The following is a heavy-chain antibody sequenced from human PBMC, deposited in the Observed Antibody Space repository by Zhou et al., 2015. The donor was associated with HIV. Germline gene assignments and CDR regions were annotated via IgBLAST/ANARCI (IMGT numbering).Heavy chain of an antibody. Sequence: QVQLVQSGAEVKKPGASVEVSCKASGYTFTGYYMHWVRQAPGQGLEWMGWINPNSGGTNYAQKFQGRVTMTRDTSISTAYMELSRLRSDDTAVYYCARDRKGIAAAAEGVDYWGQGTLVTVSS. V-gene: IGHV1-2*02. CDR2: INPNSGGT. D-gene: IGHD6-13*01. CDR3: ARDRKGIAAAAEGVDY. J-gene: IGHJ4*02. CDR1: GYTFTGYY.